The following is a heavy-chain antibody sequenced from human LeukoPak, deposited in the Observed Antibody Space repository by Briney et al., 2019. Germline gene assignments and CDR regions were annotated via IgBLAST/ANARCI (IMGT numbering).Heavy chain of an antibody. CDR2: ISGSGGST. J-gene: IGHJ4*02. CDR1: GFTFSSYA. V-gene: IGHV3-23*01. Sequence: PGGSLRLSCAASGFTFSSYAMSWVRQAPGKGLEGVSAISGSGGSTYYADSVKGRFTISRDNSKNTLYLQMNSLRAEDTAVYYCAKVGLLWFGELSWDFDYWGQGTLVTVSS. D-gene: IGHD3-10*01. CDR3: AKVGLLWFGELSWDFDY.